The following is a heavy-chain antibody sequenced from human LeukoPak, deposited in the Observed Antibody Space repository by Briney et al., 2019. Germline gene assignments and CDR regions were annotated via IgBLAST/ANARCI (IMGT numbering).Heavy chain of an antibody. J-gene: IGHJ6*02. CDR2: VSYDGGDK. CDR3: ARDGQLVWFGELWVYGMDV. CDR1: GFIFSNYA. V-gene: IGHV3-30*03. D-gene: IGHD3-10*01. Sequence: GGSLRLSCAASGFIFSNYAMFWVRQAPGKGLEWMAVVSYDGGDKYYADSVKGRFTISRDNSKNTLFLQMNSLRPEDTAVYYCARDGQLVWFGELWVYGMDVWGQGTTVTVSS.